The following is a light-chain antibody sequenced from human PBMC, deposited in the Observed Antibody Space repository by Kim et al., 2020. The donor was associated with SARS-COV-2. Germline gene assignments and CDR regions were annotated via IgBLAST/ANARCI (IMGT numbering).Light chain of an antibody. V-gene: IGLV2-14*03. CDR1: SSDVGGYKY. Sequence: QSALTQPASVSGSPGQSITISCTGTSSDVGGYKYVSWYQQHPGKVPKLIIYDVSNRPSGVSNRFSGSKSGNTASLTISGLQAEDEADYYCSSYTSSTTRVFGGGTQLTVL. J-gene: IGLJ3*02. CDR2: DVS. CDR3: SSYTSSTTRV.